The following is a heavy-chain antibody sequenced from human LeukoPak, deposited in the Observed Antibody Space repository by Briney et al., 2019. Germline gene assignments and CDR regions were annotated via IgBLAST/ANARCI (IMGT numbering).Heavy chain of an antibody. V-gene: IGHV3-9*01. J-gene: IGHJ6*02. CDR2: ISWNSCSI. D-gene: IGHD3-3*01. Sequence: PGWSLTLSCAASGFTFDDYAMHWLRQAPGKGLDWVSGISWNSCSIGYADSVKGRFTISRDNAKNSLYLQMNSLRAEDTALYYCAKDINGALIYDGYDMDVWGQGTTVTVSS. CDR3: AKDINGALIYDGYDMDV. CDR1: GFTFDDYA.